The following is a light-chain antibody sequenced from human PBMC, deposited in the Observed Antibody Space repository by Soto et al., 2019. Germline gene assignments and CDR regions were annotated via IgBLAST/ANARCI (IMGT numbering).Light chain of an antibody. J-gene: IGKJ2*01. V-gene: IGKV1-5*01. Sequence: DIPMTQSPSTLSASVGDRVTITCRASQSISRCLAWYQQKRGKAPKLLISDTSRLESGVPSRFTGSGSGPVFSLTICSQQPADFAPYACQQYNTYAQTFGQGTKLDIK. CDR2: DTS. CDR3: QQYNTYAQT. CDR1: QSISRC.